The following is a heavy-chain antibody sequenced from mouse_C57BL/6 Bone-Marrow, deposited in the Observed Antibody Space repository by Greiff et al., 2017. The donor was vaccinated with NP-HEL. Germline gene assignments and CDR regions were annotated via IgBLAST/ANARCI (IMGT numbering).Heavy chain of an antibody. CDR1: GYAFSSSW. CDR2: IYPGDGDT. Sequence: VQLQESGPELVKPGASVKISCKASGYAFSSSWMNWVKQRPGKGLEWIGRIYPGDGDTNYNGKFKGKATLTADKSSSTAYMQLSSLTSEDSAVYFCANRRYFDYWGQGTTLTVSS. D-gene: IGHD3-2*02. J-gene: IGHJ2*01. V-gene: IGHV1-82*01. CDR3: ANRRYFDY.